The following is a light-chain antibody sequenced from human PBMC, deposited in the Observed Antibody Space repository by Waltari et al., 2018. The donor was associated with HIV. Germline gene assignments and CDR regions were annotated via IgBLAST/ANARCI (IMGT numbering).Light chain of an antibody. Sequence: DIQMTQSQSSLSASVGDRVTITCRASQGISSYLAWYRQKPGKVPELLIYGASTLQSGVPSRFSGSGSGTDFTLTISSLQPEDVATYFCQKYNSAPRTFGKGTKVEIK. CDR3: QKYNSAPRT. J-gene: IGKJ1*01. V-gene: IGKV1-27*01. CDR2: GAS. CDR1: QGISSY.